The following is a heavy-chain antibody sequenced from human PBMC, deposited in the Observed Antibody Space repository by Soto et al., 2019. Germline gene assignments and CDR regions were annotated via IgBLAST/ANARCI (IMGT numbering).Heavy chain of an antibody. J-gene: IGHJ4*02. CDR2: IYWDDSK. Sequence: QITLKESGPTLVKPTQTLTLTCTFSGFSLSANGVGVGWIRQPPGKALEWLALIYWDDSKEYSPSLKSRLTITKXXSRNEVVLTMTNMDPVDTATYYCAKKGGGDYVLGYWGQGTLVTVSS. CDR3: AKKGGGDYVLGY. D-gene: IGHD4-17*01. CDR1: GFSLSANGVG. V-gene: IGHV2-5*02.